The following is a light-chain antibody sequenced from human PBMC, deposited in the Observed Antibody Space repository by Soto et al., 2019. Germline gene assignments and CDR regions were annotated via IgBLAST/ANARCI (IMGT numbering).Light chain of an antibody. Sequence: DIQMTQSPSTLSASVGARVTITCRASHNLDTWLARYQQKPGKAPQLLLYEASSLQSGVPSRFSGSGSGTEFTLTITSLQPDDFATYYCQQYNTLLPFGGGTNVDVK. CDR2: EAS. CDR3: QQYNTLLP. J-gene: IGKJ4*01. CDR1: HNLDTW. V-gene: IGKV1-5*03.